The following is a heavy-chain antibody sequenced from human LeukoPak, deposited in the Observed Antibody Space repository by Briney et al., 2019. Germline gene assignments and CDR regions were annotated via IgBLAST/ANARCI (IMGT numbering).Heavy chain of an antibody. CDR1: GYTFTSYY. J-gene: IGHJ2*01. Sequence: GDSVKVSCKASGYTFTSYYMHWVRQAPGQGLELMGIINPSGGSTSYAQKFQGRVTMTRDTSTSTVYMELSSLRSEDTAVYYCAREGGVYYDSRGSYLNHWYFDLWGRGTLITVSS. D-gene: IGHD3-22*01. V-gene: IGHV1-46*01. CDR3: AREGGVYYDSRGSYLNHWYFDL. CDR2: INPSGGST.